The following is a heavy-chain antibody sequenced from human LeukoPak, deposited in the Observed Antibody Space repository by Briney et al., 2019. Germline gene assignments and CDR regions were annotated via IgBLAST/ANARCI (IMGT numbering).Heavy chain of an antibody. CDR3: ARGRERQWLVRRYFDY. Sequence: SETLSLTCAVYGGSFSGYYWSWIRQPPGKGLEWIGEINHSGSTNYNPSLKSRVTISVDTSKNQFSLKLSSVPAADTAVYYCARGRERQWLVRRYFDYWGQGTLVTVSS. J-gene: IGHJ4*02. V-gene: IGHV4-34*01. CDR1: GGSFSGYY. D-gene: IGHD6-19*01. CDR2: INHSGST.